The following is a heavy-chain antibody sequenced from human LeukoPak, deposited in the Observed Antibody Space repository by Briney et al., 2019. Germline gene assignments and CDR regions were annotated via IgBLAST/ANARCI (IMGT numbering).Heavy chain of an antibody. D-gene: IGHD1-1*01. V-gene: IGHV3-23*01. CDR1: GFTFSNYA. Sequence: GGSLRLSCAASGFTFSNYALSWVRQAPGKGLEWGSTISASGGATYYADSVKGRFTISRDNSRNTLYLQLNSLRAEDTAVYYCANTNDRDGDFNGDYWGQGTLVTVSA. CDR2: ISASGGAT. CDR3: ANTNDRDGDFNGDY. J-gene: IGHJ4*02.